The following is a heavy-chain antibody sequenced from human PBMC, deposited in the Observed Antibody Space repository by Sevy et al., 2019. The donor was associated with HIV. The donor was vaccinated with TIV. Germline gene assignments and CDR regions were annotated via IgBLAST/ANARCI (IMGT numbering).Heavy chain of an antibody. Sequence: ASVKVSCKVSGYTLTKLSIHWVRQAPGKGLEWLGDFDPQDDEIIYSQRFQVRLTMTEDTSTETAYMELSSLTSEDTAVYYCATVGLRYYSSSFFYQRDWFAPWGRGTLVTDSS. CDR1: GYTLTKLS. CDR2: FDPQDDEI. J-gene: IGHJ5*02. CDR3: ATVGLRYYSSSFFYQRDWFAP. D-gene: IGHD2-2*01. V-gene: IGHV1-24*01.